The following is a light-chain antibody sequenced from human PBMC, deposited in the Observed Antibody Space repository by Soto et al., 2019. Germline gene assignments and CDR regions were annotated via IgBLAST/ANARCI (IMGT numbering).Light chain of an antibody. CDR3: QQYYSPPRYT. CDR1: QSILYSSNNKNL. Sequence: DIVMTQSPEYLAVSLGERATINCRSSQSILYSSNNKNLIAWYQQKPGQPPKLLIYWASTRQSGVPDRFSGSGSGRNFSLTISSLQAEDVAVYYCQQYYSPPRYTFGQGTMLGIK. CDR2: WAS. J-gene: IGKJ2*01. V-gene: IGKV4-1*01.